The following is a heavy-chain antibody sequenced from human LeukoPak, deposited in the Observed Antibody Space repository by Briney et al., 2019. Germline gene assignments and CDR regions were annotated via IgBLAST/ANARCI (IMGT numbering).Heavy chain of an antibody. J-gene: IGHJ4*02. D-gene: IGHD4-17*01. V-gene: IGHV3-7*04. Sequence: GGSLRLSCAASGFTFSSYWMSWVRQAPGKGLEWVANIKQDGSEKYYVDSVKGRFTTSRDNAKNSLYLQMNSLRAEDTAVYYCARVRGYGDSFYFDYWGQGTLVTVSS. CDR2: IKQDGSEK. CDR3: ARVRGYGDSFYFDY. CDR1: GFTFSSYW.